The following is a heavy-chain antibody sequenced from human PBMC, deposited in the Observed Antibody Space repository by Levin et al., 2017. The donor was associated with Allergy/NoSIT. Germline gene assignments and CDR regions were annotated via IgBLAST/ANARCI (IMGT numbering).Heavy chain of an antibody. J-gene: IGHJ5*02. V-gene: IGHV2-5*02. CDR2: IYCDDDK. D-gene: IGHD2-15*01. Sequence: SGPTLVKPTQTLTLTCTFSGFSLSTSGVGVGWIRQPPGKALEWLALIYCDDDKRYSPSLKSRLTITKDTSKNQVVLTMTNMDPVDTATYYCAHRRPNCSGGSCFYNWFDPWGQGTLVTVSS. CDR3: AHRRPNCSGGSCFYNWFDP. CDR1: GFSLSTSGVG.